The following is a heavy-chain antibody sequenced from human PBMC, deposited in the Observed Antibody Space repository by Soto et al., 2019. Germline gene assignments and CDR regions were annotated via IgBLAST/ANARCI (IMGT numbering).Heavy chain of an antibody. D-gene: IGHD3-10*01. CDR3: ARDIGSYAYGEGY. J-gene: IGHJ4*02. CDR1: GVSLNSGTYY. CDR2: IFYSGST. V-gene: IGHV4-31*03. Sequence: SETLSLTCSVSGVSLNSGTYYWSWIRQHPGKGLEWIGYIFYSGSTDYNPSLKSRVNISVDTSKNQFSLKLSSVTAADTAVYYCARDIGSYAYGEGYWGQGIQVTVSS.